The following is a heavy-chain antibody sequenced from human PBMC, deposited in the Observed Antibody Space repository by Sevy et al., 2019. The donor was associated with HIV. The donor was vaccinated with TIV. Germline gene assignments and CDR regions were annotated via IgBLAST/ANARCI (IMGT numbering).Heavy chain of an antibody. D-gene: IGHD3-10*01. CDR2: IYYSGST. V-gene: IGHV4-59*13. Sequence: SETLSLTCTVSGGSISSYYWSWIRQPPGKGLEWIGYIYYSGSTNYHPSLKSRVTISVDTSKNQFSLKLSSVTAADTAVYYCARETFGSGSYYDPYYYYGMDVWGQGTTVTVSS. CDR3: ARETFGSGSYYDPYYYYGMDV. J-gene: IGHJ6*02. CDR1: GGSISSYY.